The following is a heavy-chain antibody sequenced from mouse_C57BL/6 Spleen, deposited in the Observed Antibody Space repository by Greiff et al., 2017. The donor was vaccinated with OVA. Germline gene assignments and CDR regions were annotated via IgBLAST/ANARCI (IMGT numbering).Heavy chain of an antibody. CDR2: IDPEDGET. CDR1: GFNIKDYY. V-gene: IGHV14-2*01. D-gene: IGHD1-1*01. J-gene: IGHJ2*01. Sequence: VQLQQSGAELVKPGASVKLSCTASGFNIKDYYMHWVKQRTEQGLEWIGRIDPEDGETEYAPKFQGKATITADTSSNTAYLQLSSLTSEDTAVYYCARYYGSSYGYWGQGTTLTVSS. CDR3: ARYYGSSYGY.